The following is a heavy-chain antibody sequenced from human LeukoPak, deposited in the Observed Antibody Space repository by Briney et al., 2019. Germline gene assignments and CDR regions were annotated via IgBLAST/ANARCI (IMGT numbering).Heavy chain of an antibody. D-gene: IGHD7-27*01. J-gene: IGHJ4*02. Sequence: GGPLRLSCAASGFSFSSYWMHWVRQVPGKGLVWVSRINGDGSGTTYAESVKGRFTISRDNSKNTLYLQMNSPRAEDTAVYYCARGVGIIDYWGRGTLVAASS. CDR3: ARGVGIIDY. CDR2: INGDGSGT. CDR1: GFSFSSYW. V-gene: IGHV3-74*01.